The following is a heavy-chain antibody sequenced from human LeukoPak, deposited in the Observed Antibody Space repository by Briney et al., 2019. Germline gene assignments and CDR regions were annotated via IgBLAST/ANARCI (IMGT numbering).Heavy chain of an antibody. Sequence: GGSLRLSCAASGFTFSNYWIHWVRQAPGKGLVWVSRIDNAGSITTYADSVKGRFTISRDNAENTLYLQMNSLRVEDTAVYYCARDGSGNLDYWGQGTLVTVSS. CDR3: ARDGSGNLDY. D-gene: IGHD4-23*01. J-gene: IGHJ4*02. CDR2: IDNAGSIT. V-gene: IGHV3-74*03. CDR1: GFTFSNYW.